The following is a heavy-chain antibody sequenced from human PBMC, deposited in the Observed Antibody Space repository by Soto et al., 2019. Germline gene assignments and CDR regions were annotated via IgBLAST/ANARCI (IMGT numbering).Heavy chain of an antibody. CDR2: ISGSGGST. V-gene: IGHV3-23*01. Sequence: PGGSLRLSCAASGFTFSSYSMSWVSQAPGKGLEWGSAISGSGGSTYYADSVKGRFTISRDKSKNTLYLQMNSLRAEDTAVYYSAKYRVGRSSWEGWYYWGQRTVIT. J-gene: IGHJ4*02. CDR3: AKYRVGRSSWEGWYY. D-gene: IGHD6-13*01. CDR1: GFTFSSYS.